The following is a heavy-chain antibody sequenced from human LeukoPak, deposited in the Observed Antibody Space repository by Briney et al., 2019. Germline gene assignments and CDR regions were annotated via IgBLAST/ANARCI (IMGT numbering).Heavy chain of an antibody. CDR2: ISGSGGST. J-gene: IGHJ4*02. CDR3: ARVGGSGSYLDY. V-gene: IGHV3-23*01. Sequence: PGGSLRLSCAASGFTFSSYAMSWVRQAPGKGLEWVSAISGSGGSTYYADSVKGRFTISRDNSKNTLYLQMNSLRAEDTAVYYCARVGGSGSYLDYWGQGTLVTVSS. D-gene: IGHD3-10*01. CDR1: GFTFSSYA.